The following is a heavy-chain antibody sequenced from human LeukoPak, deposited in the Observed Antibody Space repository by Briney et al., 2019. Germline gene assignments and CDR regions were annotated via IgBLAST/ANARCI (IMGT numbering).Heavy chain of an antibody. Sequence: GGSLRLSCAASGFTFTSYAMSWVRQAPGKGLEWVSVISGSGDSTYYADSVKGRFTISRDTSKNTLYLQMNSLRAEDTAVYYCAKDRDSSGYYDYWGQGTLVTVSS. CDR1: GFTFTSYA. J-gene: IGHJ4*02. CDR3: AKDRDSSGYYDY. CDR2: ISGSGDST. V-gene: IGHV3-23*01. D-gene: IGHD3-22*01.